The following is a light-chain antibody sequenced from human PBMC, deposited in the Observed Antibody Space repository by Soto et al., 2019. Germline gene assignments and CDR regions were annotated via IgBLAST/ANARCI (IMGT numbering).Light chain of an antibody. V-gene: IGKV3-15*01. CDR1: QTVSSN. J-gene: IGKJ2*01. CDR2: GAS. Sequence: EIVLTQSPATLSLSPRERATLSCRASQTVSSNLAWYQQKPGQAPRLLIHGASTMSTGVPARFSGGGSGTEFTLTVSSLQSEDFAVYYGQQYHNWPPRYTFGQGTNLQIK. CDR3: QQYHNWPPRYT.